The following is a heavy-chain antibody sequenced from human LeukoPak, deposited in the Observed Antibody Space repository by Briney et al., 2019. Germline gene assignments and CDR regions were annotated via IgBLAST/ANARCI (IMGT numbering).Heavy chain of an antibody. CDR1: GYTFTGYY. D-gene: IGHD6-13*01. V-gene: IGHV1-8*02. Sequence: GASVKVSCKASGYTFTGYYMHWVRQATGQGLEWMGWMNPNGGNTGYAQKFQGRVTMTRNTSISTAYMELSSLRSEDTAVYYCARSAAAGTYYYYYYMDVWGKGATVTISS. CDR3: ARSAAAGTYYYYYYMDV. J-gene: IGHJ6*03. CDR2: MNPNGGNT.